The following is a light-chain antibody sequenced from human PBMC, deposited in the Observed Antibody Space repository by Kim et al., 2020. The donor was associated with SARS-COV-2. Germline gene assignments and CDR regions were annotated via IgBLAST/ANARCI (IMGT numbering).Light chain of an antibody. CDR3: LQHSTYPIT. Sequence: DIQMTQSPSSLSASVGDRVTITCRASQDIRNDLGWYQQNPGRAPKRLIYGASSLQSGVPSRFSGSGSGTEFTLTISSVQPEDFATYFCLQHSTYPITFAQGTPLEIK. J-gene: IGKJ5*01. V-gene: IGKV1-17*01. CDR2: GAS. CDR1: QDIRND.